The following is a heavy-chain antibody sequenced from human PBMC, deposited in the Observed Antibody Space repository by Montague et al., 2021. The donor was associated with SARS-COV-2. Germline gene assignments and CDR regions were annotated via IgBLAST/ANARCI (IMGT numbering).Heavy chain of an antibody. CDR1: GGSISSYY. D-gene: IGHD2-2*01. Sequence: SETLSLTCTVSGGSISSYYWSWIRQPPGRGRQWMGNCPKSGRPNYNPSLKSRVTISVETSKNHFTLCLSSVTAADTAVYYCANFRRTQLLFGTLYYGMDVWGQGTTVTVSS. V-gene: IGHV4-59*01. CDR3: ANFRRTQLLFGTLYYGMDV. CDR2: CPKSGRP. J-gene: IGHJ6*02.